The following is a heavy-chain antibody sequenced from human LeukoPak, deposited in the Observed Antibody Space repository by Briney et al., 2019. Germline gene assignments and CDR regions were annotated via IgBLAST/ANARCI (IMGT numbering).Heavy chain of an antibody. D-gene: IGHD4-17*01. J-gene: IGHJ5*02. CDR3: TRTNYGDYNWFDP. CDR2: IHYSRST. CDR1: GGAVSSGSYY. V-gene: IGHV4-61*01. Sequence: SETLSLTCTVSGGAVSSGSYYWSWIRQPPGQGLEWIGYIHYSRSTKYNPSLKSRVTMSVDTSKNQFSLKVTSVTAADTAIYYCTRTNYGDYNWFDPWGQGTLVTVSS.